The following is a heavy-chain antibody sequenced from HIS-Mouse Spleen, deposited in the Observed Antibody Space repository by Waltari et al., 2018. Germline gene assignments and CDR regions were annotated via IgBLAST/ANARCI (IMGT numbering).Heavy chain of an antibody. J-gene: IGHJ4*02. CDR2: MDPNSGNT. V-gene: IGHV1-8*01. D-gene: IGHD3-3*01. CDR3: ARVYYDFWSGYYY. Sequence: QVQLVQSGAEVKKPGASVKVSCKASGYTFTSYGIHWVRQATGQGLEWIGWMDPNSGNTGYAQKFQGRVTMTRNTSISTAYMELSSLRSEDTAVYYCARVYYDFWSGYYYWGQGTLVTVSS. CDR1: GYTFTSYG.